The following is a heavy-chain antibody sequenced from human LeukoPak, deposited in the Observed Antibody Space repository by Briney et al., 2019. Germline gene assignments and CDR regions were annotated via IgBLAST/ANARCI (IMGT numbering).Heavy chain of an antibody. Sequence: QAGGSLRLSCAASGFPFRNNVMTWVRQAPGKGLEWVSYINSNSRTIYYADSVKGRFTISRDNAKKSLFLQMNSLRADDTAVYYCARDLVGAIGSNFDCWGQGTLVTVSS. J-gene: IGHJ4*02. D-gene: IGHD1-26*01. CDR2: INSNSRTI. CDR1: GFPFRNNV. CDR3: ARDLVGAIGSNFDC. V-gene: IGHV3-48*01.